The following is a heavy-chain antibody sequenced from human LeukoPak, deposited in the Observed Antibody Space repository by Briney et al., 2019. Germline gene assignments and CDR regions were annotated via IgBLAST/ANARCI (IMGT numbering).Heavy chain of an antibody. V-gene: IGHV1-46*01. D-gene: IGHD3-22*01. Sequence: ASVKVSCKASGYPFSTYWLHCVRQAPGQGLEWMGFVNPNDGARIYARKFQGRITMTRDTSTNTVFMELSSLRSEDTAVYYCARGLYYYDRSTYDDFDYWGQGTLVTVSS. CDR2: VNPNDGAR. CDR1: GYPFSTYW. CDR3: ARGLYYYDRSTYDDFDY. J-gene: IGHJ4*02.